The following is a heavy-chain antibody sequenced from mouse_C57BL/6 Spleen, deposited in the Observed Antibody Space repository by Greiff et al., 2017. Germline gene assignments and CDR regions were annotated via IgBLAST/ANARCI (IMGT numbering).Heavy chain of an antibody. CDR3: ARNFDYYGSSPYYFDY. D-gene: IGHD1-1*01. V-gene: IGHV2-9-1*01. CDR1: GFSLTSYA. Sequence: VQGVESGPGLVAPSQSLSITCTVSGFSLTSYAISWVRQPPGKGLEWLGVIWTGGGTNYNSALKSRLSISKDNSKSQVFLKMNSLQTDDTARYYCARNFDYYGSSPYYFDYWGQGTTLTVSS. J-gene: IGHJ2*01. CDR2: IWTGGGT.